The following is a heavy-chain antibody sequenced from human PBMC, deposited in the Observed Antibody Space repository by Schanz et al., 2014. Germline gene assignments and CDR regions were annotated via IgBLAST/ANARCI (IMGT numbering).Heavy chain of an antibody. J-gene: IGHJ3*01. Sequence: EVQLVESGGGLIHPGGSLRLSCAVSGFTVNTNYMTWVRQAPGKGLECVSILYIRSTYYADSVKGRFTISRDNSKNMVFLQMNSLRVEDAAIYYCARDEGKDGCNLAFDVWGQGTLVTVSS. CDR1: GFTVNTNY. CDR3: ARDEGKDGCNLAFDV. CDR2: LYIRST. V-gene: IGHV3-53*01. D-gene: IGHD6-19*01.